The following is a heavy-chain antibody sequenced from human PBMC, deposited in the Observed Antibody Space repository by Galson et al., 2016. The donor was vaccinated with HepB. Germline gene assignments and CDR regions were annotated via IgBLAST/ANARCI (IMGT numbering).Heavy chain of an antibody. V-gene: IGHV3-74*01. Sequence: SLRLSCAASGFSFRSYWMHWVRQVPGKGLVWVSRVSPDGTRTTYADSVKGRFTISRDNAENTLYLQMNSLRVEDTAVYYCVRDRVAWNHVGFYYGLDVWGQGTTVTVSS. CDR1: GFSFRSYW. CDR2: VSPDGTRT. J-gene: IGHJ6*02. CDR3: VRDRVAWNHVGFYYGLDV. D-gene: IGHD1-1*01.